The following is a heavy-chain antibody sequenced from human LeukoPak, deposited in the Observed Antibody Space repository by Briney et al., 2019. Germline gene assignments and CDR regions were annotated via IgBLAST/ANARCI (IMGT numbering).Heavy chain of an antibody. J-gene: IGHJ4*02. Sequence: GGSLRLSCAASGFTFSSYWMSWVRQAPGKGLEWVANIKQDGSEKYYVDSVKGRFTISRDNAKNSLYLQMNSLRAEDTAVYYCAREAPGSDYYDSSGLFDYWGQGTLVTVSS. CDR2: IKQDGSEK. D-gene: IGHD3-22*01. CDR3: AREAPGSDYYDSSGLFDY. V-gene: IGHV3-7*01. CDR1: GFTFSSYW.